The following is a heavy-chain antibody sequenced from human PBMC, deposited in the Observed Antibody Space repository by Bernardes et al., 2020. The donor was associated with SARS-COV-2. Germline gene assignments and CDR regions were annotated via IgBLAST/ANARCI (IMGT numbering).Heavy chain of an antibody. V-gene: IGHV1-18*01. CDR3: ARDYGDYEVNWFDP. D-gene: IGHD4-17*01. Sequence: ASVNVSCKASGYTFTSYGISWVRQAPGQGLEWMGWISAYNGNTNYAQKLQGRVTMTTDTSTSTAYMELRSLRSDDTAVYYCARDYGDYEVNWFDPWGQGTLVTVSS. CDR2: ISAYNGNT. J-gene: IGHJ5*02. CDR1: GYTFTSYG.